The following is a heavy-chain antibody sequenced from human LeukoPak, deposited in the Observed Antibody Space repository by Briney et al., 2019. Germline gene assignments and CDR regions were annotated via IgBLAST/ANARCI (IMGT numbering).Heavy chain of an antibody. D-gene: IGHD2-2*01. CDR1: GYTFTGYY. J-gene: IGHJ4*02. Sequence: GASVKVSCKASGYTFTGYYMHWVRQAPGQGLEWMGWINPNSGGTNYAQKFQGRVTMTRDTSISTAYMELRSLRSDDTAVYYCARGGKLFPLRCSSTSCSFDYWGQGTLVTVSS. CDR2: INPNSGGT. V-gene: IGHV1-2*02. CDR3: ARGGKLFPLRCSSTSCSFDY.